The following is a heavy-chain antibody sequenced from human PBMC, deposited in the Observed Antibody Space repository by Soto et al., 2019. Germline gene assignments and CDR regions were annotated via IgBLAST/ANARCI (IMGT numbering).Heavy chain of an antibody. CDR1: GFTFISYA. CDR2: ISSNGGST. Sequence: VGSLRLSCSASGFTFISYAMHWVRQAPGKGLEYVSAISSNGGSTYYADSVKGRFTISRDNSKNTLYLQMSSLRAEDTAVYYCVKDRGNYGYYFDYWGQGTLVTVSS. D-gene: IGHD4-17*01. J-gene: IGHJ4*02. V-gene: IGHV3-64D*06. CDR3: VKDRGNYGYYFDY.